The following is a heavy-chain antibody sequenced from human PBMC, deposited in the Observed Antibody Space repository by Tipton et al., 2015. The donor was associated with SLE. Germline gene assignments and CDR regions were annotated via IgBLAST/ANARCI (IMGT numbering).Heavy chain of an antibody. CDR2: IYYSRNT. J-gene: IGHJ4*02. Sequence: TLSLTCSVSGGSVSTTGYYWGWIRQPPGQTLEWLGSIYYSRNTYYNPSLNTRVTMSIDTSKKQFSLTLNSVTAADTAVYYCVRRHTYGPFAYWGQGMLVAISS. CDR1: GGSVSTTGYY. D-gene: IGHD5-18*01. V-gene: IGHV4-39*07. CDR3: VRRHTYGPFAY.